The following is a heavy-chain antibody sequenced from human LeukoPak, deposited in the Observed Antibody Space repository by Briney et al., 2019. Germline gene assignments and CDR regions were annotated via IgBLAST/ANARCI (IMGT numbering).Heavy chain of an antibody. D-gene: IGHD6-13*01. Sequence: ASVKVSCKASGYTFTSYHMHWVRQAPGQGLEWMGIINPSSDYTRYAQKFQDRVTMTRDMSASTVYMELNSLRSEDTAVYFCARDRSSSWNSYYYMDVWGQGTTVTVSS. CDR1: GYTFTSYH. J-gene: IGHJ6*03. CDR2: INPSSDYT. CDR3: ARDRSSSWNSYYYMDV. V-gene: IGHV1-46*01.